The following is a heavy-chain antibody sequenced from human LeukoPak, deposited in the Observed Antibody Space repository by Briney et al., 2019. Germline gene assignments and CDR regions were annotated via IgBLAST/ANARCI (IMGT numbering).Heavy chain of an antibody. D-gene: IGHD6-13*01. CDR2: ISYDGSNK. J-gene: IGHJ6*03. V-gene: IGHV3-30*03. CDR3: AREYSSSWYGYYYMDV. Sequence: GRSLRLSCAASGFTFSSYGMHWVRQAPGKGLEWVAVISYDGSNKYYADSVKGRFTISRDNAKNSLYLQMNSLRAEDTAVYYCAREYSSSWYGYYYMDVWGKGTTVTISS. CDR1: GFTFSSYG.